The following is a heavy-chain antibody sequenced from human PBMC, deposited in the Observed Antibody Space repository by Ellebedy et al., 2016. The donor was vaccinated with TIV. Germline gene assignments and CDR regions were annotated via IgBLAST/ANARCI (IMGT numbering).Heavy chain of an antibody. CDR2: INTDGSST. J-gene: IGHJ4*02. V-gene: IGHV3-74*01. CDR3: ARESVRYFDWDS. D-gene: IGHD3-9*01. CDR1: GFTLSGYY. Sequence: GESLKISCVASGFTLSGYYMHWVRQVPGKGLVWVARINTDGSSTSYADSVDGRFTISRDNANKTLYLEMTGLRVEDTAVYYCARESVRYFDWDSWGQGTLV.